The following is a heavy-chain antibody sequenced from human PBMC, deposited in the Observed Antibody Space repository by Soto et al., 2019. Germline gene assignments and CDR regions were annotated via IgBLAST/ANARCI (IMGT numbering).Heavy chain of an antibody. V-gene: IGHV4-30-4*01. Sequence: SETLSLTCTVSGGSISSGDYYGCWIRQPPGKGLEWIGYIYYSGSTFYNPSLKRRLSMLIDTSKNQFSLKLSSVTAADTAMYYCASYYYDSRDCYTADWFDPWGQGTLVTVSS. CDR3: ASYYYDSRDCYTADWFDP. CDR1: GGSISSGDYY. CDR2: IYYSGST. D-gene: IGHD3-22*01. J-gene: IGHJ5*02.